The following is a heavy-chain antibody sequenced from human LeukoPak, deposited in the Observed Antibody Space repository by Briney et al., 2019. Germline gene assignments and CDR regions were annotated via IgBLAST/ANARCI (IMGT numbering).Heavy chain of an antibody. D-gene: IGHD2-15*01. V-gene: IGHV1-8*01. Sequence: ASVKVSCKASGYAFINNDINWVRQAPGQGLEWMAWIDPKNGNRGYAQNFQGRVTMTTDTSISTAYMELSSLRSEDTAVYYCARSHTRKGFCGGGRCYPAVWWFDPWGQGTLVTVSS. CDR2: IDPKNGNR. CDR1: GYAFINND. J-gene: IGHJ5*02. CDR3: ARSHTRKGFCGGGRCYPAVWWFDP.